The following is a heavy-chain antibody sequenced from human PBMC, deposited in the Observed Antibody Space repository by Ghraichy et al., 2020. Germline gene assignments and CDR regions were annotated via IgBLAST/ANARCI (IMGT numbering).Heavy chain of an antibody. D-gene: IGHD3-22*01. CDR3: TKGFYSDYSGTIPPYYFDF. Sequence: GGSLRLSCAASGFTFSTYAMSWVRQAPGKGLEWLSSVSSTGENTYHTDSVKGRFSISRDNSENTLYLHMNSLRAKDTAIYYCTKGFYSDYSGTIPPYYFDFWGQGTLVTVSS. CDR1: GFTFSTYA. CDR2: VSSTGENT. V-gene: IGHV3-23*01. J-gene: IGHJ4*02.